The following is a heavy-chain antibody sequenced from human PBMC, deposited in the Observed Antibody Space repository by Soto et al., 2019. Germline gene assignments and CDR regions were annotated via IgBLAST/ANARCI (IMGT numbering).Heavy chain of an antibody. CDR2: INPYGGAA. V-gene: IGHV1-46*01. D-gene: IGHD3-10*01. Sequence: ASVKVSCKASGYTFTSTWMHWVRQAPGQGLEWMGIINPYGGAATYAEKFQGRVTMTRNTSISTAYMELSSLRSEDTAVYYCARGGVFFFAAPTNPFDYWGQGTLVTVSS. CDR3: ARGGVFFFAAPTNPFDY. J-gene: IGHJ4*02. CDR1: GYTFTSTW.